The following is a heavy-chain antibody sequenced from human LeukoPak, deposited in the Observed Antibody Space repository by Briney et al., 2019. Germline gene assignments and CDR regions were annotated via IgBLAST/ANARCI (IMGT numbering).Heavy chain of an antibody. CDR1: GLTLSSYW. CDR3: VRDSNLSFDY. V-gene: IGHV3-74*01. CDR2: INTDGTAT. D-gene: IGHD1-14*01. J-gene: IGHJ4*02. Sequence: GGSLRLSCAASGLTLSSYWMHWVRQAPGKGLVWVSHINTDGTATTYADSVKGRFTISRDNAKTTLYLQMNSLRAEDTAVYYCVRDSNLSFDYWGQGALVTVSS.